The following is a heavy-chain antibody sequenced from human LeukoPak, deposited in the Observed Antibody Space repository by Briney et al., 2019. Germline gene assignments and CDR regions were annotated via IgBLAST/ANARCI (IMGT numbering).Heavy chain of an antibody. CDR1: GYTFTDYY. J-gene: IGHJ4*02. CDR3: ASPPGY. Sequence: GASVKVSCKASGYTFTDYYMQWVKQAPGKGLEWMGRVDPEDGEAIYAEKFQGRVSITADTSIDTAYMELNSLRSEDTAVYYCASPPGYWGQGTLVTVSS. V-gene: IGHV1-69-2*01. CDR2: VDPEDGEA.